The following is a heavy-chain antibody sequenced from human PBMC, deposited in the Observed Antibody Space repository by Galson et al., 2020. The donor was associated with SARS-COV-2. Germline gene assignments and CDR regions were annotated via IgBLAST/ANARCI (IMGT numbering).Heavy chain of an antibody. J-gene: IGHJ5*02. V-gene: IGHV4-31*03. D-gene: IGHD6-13*01. CDR3: ARDVGVTAAAAGINWFDP. CDR1: GGSISSGGYY. Sequence: SETLSLTCTVSGGSISSGGYYWSWIRQHPGKGLEWIGHIHNSGSTYYNPSLKSRVTISVDTSKNQFSLKLSSVTAADTAVYYCARDVGVTAAAAGINWFDPWGQGTLVTVSS. CDR2: IHNSGST.